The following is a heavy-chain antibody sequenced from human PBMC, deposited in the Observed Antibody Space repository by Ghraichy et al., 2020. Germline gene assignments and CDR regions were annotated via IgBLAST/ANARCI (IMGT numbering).Heavy chain of an antibody. J-gene: IGHJ6*03. Sequence: SETLSLTCAVSGGSISSSSYYWGWIRQPPGKGLEWIGSIYYSGSTYYNPSLKSRVTISVDTSKNQFSLKLSSVTAADTAVYYCARGRGEYDFRSGYYGGHMDVWGKGTTVTVSS. CDR1: GGSISSSSYY. CDR3: ARGRGEYDFRSGYYGGHMDV. V-gene: IGHV4-39*01. D-gene: IGHD3-3*01. CDR2: IYYSGST.